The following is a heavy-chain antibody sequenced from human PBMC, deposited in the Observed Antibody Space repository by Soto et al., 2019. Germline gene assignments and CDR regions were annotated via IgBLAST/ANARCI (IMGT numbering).Heavy chain of an antibody. CDR2: ISYDGSNK. CDR1: GFTFSSYG. D-gene: IGHD3-10*01. Sequence: GGSLRLSCAASGFTFSSYGMHWVRQAPGKGLEWVAVISYDGSNKYYADSVKGRFTISRDNSKNTLYLQMNSLRAEDTAVYYCAKDCHIYGSGSYCFDYWGQGTLVTVSS. V-gene: IGHV3-30*18. J-gene: IGHJ4*02. CDR3: AKDCHIYGSGSYCFDY.